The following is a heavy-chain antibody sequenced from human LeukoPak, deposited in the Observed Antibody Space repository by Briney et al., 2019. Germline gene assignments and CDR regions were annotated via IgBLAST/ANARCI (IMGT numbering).Heavy chain of an antibody. J-gene: IGHJ4*02. Sequence: ASVKVSCKASGYTFTSYDINWVRQATGQGLEWMGWMNPNRGNTGYAQKFQGRVTMTRNTSISTAYMELSSLRSEDTAVYYCAVGYYGSGSYSYWGQGTLVTVSS. V-gene: IGHV1-8*01. CDR2: MNPNRGNT. CDR1: GYTFTSYD. D-gene: IGHD3-10*01. CDR3: AVGYYGSGSYSY.